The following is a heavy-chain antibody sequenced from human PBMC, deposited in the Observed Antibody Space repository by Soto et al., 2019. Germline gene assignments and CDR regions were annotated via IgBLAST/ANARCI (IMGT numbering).Heavy chain of an antibody. CDR1: GFTFSSYS. V-gene: IGHV3-48*02. CDR2: ISSSRSTI. Sequence: EVQLVESGGGLVQPGGSLRLSCAASGFTFSSYSMNWVRQAPGKGLEWVSYISSSRSTIYYANSVKGRFTISRDNAKNSLYLQMNSLRDEDTAVYYCASSGWYRNQFDYWGQGTLVTVSS. J-gene: IGHJ4*02. D-gene: IGHD6-19*01. CDR3: ASSGWYRNQFDY.